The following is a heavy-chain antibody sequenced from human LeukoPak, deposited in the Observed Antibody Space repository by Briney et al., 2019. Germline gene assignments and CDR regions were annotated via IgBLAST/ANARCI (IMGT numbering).Heavy chain of an antibody. Sequence: GESLQISCKASGYSVTSYWIGWVRQMPGKGLEWMGIIDPSDSETRYTPSFQGQVTISVDKSLNTADLQWNSLKASDTAMYYCARQTAMGRSGDYWGQGTLVTVSS. CDR1: GYSVTSYW. CDR2: IDPSDSET. J-gene: IGHJ4*02. V-gene: IGHV5-51*01. CDR3: ARQTAMGRSGDY. D-gene: IGHD7-27*01.